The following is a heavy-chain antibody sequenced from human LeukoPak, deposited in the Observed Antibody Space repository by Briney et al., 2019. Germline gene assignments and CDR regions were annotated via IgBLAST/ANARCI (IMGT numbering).Heavy chain of an antibody. CDR3: AREWELRTYNWFDP. Sequence: SETLSLTCAVYGGSFSGYYWSWIRQPPGKGLEWIGEINHSGSTNYNPSLKSRVTMPVDTSKNQFSLKLSPVTAADTAVYYCAREWELRTYNWFDPWGQGTLVTVSS. D-gene: IGHD1-26*01. CDR1: GGSFSGYY. CDR2: INHSGST. V-gene: IGHV4-34*01. J-gene: IGHJ5*02.